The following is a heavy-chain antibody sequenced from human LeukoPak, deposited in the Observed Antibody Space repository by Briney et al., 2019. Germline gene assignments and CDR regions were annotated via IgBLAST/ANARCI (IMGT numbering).Heavy chain of an antibody. CDR2: ISVNNGIT. CDR1: GFAFDHYG. CDR3: ARGGGYQDY. J-gene: IGHJ4*02. V-gene: IGHV1-18*01. D-gene: IGHD3-22*01. Sequence: GASVKVSCKASGFAFDHYGISWVRQAPGQGLESMGWISVNNGITHYPKNYQGRVTMTTDTSTRTAYMELRSLRSDDTAVYFCARGGGYQDYWGQGTLVTVSS.